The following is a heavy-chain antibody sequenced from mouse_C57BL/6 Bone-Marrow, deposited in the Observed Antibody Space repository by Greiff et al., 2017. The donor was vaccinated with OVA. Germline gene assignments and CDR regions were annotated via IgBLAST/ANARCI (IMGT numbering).Heavy chain of an antibody. CDR2: ISNLAYSI. Sequence: EVKLVESGGGLVQPGGSLKLSCAASGFTFSDYGMAWVPQAPRKGPEWVAFISNLAYSIYYADTVTGRFTISRENAKNTLYLEMSSLRSEDTAMYYCARLLRLSFAYWGQGTLVTVSA. J-gene: IGHJ3*01. V-gene: IGHV5-15*01. CDR1: GFTFSDYG. CDR3: ARLLRLSFAY. D-gene: IGHD6-1*01.